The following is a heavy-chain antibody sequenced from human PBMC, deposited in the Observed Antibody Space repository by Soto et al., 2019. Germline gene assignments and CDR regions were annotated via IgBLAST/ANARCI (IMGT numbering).Heavy chain of an antibody. J-gene: IGHJ2*01. Sequence: EVQMAESGGGLVQPGGSLRLSCGASGFTFSTYWMPWVRQSPGKGLECVASITPAGSERYYVDSVKGRLPISRDNAKNSLYLQMNTLRAEDTAVYYCASLSTIAAPGAIHWDFDLWGRGTLVTVSS. CDR2: ITPAGSER. D-gene: IGHD6-13*01. V-gene: IGHV3-7*02. CDR3: ASLSTIAAPGAIHWDFDL. CDR1: GFTFSTYW.